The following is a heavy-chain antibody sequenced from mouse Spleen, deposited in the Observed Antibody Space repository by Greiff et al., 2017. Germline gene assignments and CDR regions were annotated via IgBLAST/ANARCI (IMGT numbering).Heavy chain of an antibody. Sequence: QVTLKESGPGILQPSQTLSLTCSFSGFSLSTSGMGVSWIRQPSGKGLEWLAHIYWDDDKRYNPSLKSRLTISKDTSSNQVFLKITSVDTADTATYYCAREGYGNSVDYWGQGTTLTVSS. J-gene: IGHJ2*01. CDR1: GFSLSTSGMG. V-gene: IGHV8-12*01. D-gene: IGHD2-10*02. CDR2: IYWDDDK. CDR3: AREGYGNSVDY.